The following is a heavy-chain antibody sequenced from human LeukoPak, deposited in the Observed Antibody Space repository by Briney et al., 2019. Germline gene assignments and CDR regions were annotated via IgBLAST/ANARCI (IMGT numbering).Heavy chain of an antibody. CDR2: FSTSGSTI. CDR3: ARVRVATTTNYYNYYMDV. V-gene: IGHV3-11*01. CDR1: GFTFSDYY. Sequence: PGGSLRLSCAASGFTFSDYYMSWIRQSPRKGLEWVSYFSTSGSTIYYADSVKGRFTISRDNAKNSLYLQMNSLRAEDTAVYYCARVRVATTTNYYNYYMDVWGKGTTVTVSS. D-gene: IGHD5-12*01. J-gene: IGHJ6*03.